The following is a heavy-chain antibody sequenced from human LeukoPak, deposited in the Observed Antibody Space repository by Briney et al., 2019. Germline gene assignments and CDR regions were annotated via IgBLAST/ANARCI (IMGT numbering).Heavy chain of an antibody. J-gene: IGHJ5*02. D-gene: IGHD4-23*01. CDR1: GFTFSSYG. CDR2: IWYDGSNK. V-gene: IGHV3-33*06. CDR3: AKRWEDYGGNLPGP. Sequence: GGSLRLSCAASGFTFSSYGMHWVRQAPGKGLEWVAVIWYDGSNKYYADSVKGRFTISRDNSKNTLYLQMNSLRAEDTAVYYCAKRWEDYGGNLPGPWGQGTLVTVSS.